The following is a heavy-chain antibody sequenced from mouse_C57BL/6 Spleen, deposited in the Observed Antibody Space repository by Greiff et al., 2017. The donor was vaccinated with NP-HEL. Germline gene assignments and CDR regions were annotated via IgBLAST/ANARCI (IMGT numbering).Heavy chain of an antibody. J-gene: IGHJ3*01. CDR3: ARDLNYPY. CDR1: GYSITSGYY. Sequence: EVQVVESGPGLVKPSQSLSLTCSVTGYSITSGYYWNWIRQFPGNKLEWMGYISYDGSNNYNPSLKNRISITRDTSKNQFFLKLNSVTTEDTATYYCARDLNYPYWGQGTLVTVSA. CDR2: ISYDGSN. V-gene: IGHV3-6*01. D-gene: IGHD2-1*01.